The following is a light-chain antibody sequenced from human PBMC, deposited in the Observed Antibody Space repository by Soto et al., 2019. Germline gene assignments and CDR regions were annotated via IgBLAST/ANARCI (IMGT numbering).Light chain of an antibody. V-gene: IGKV3-20*01. CDR2: GAS. Sequence: ESVLTQSPGILSLSPGEGATLSCRAVQSVSNDFLAWYQQKPGQAPRLLIYGASTRATDVPDRFSGSGSGADFTLTISRLEPEDFAVYYCQQYGSSPPRTFGQGTKVDI. J-gene: IGKJ1*01. CDR3: QQYGSSPPRT. CDR1: QSVSNDF.